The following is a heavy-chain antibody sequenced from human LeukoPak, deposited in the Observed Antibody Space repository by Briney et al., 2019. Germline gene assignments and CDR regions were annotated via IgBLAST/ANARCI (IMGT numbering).Heavy chain of an antibody. V-gene: IGHV4-30-2*01. CDR3: ARELWFANAPGSWLDS. Sequence: PSETPSLTSVVPGDSISSGASSWSWIRQPPRKGLGWHGYIFHSGSTFYNPSLKSRVTISVDNSKNQFSLRLSSVTAADTAVYYCARELWFANAPGSWLDSWGQGTLVTVSS. J-gene: IGHJ5*01. CDR1: GDSISSGASS. CDR2: IFHSGST. D-gene: IGHD3-10*01.